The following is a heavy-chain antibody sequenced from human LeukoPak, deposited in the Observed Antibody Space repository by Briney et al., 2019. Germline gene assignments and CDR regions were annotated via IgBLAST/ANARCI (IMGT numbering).Heavy chain of an antibody. Sequence: PSETLSLTCAVYGGSFSGYYWSWIRQPPGKGLEWIGEINHSGSTNYNPSLESRVTISVDTSKNQFSLKLSSVTAADTAVYYCARGLSSSSQDRGMDVWGQGTTVTVSS. V-gene: IGHV4-34*01. CDR2: INHSGST. CDR1: GGSFSGYY. CDR3: ARGLSSSSQDRGMDV. D-gene: IGHD6-13*01. J-gene: IGHJ6*02.